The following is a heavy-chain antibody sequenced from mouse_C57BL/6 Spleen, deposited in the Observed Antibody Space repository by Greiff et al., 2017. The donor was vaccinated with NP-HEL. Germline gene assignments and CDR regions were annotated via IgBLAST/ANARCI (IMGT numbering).Heavy chain of an antibody. CDR2: ISSGGSYT. V-gene: IGHV5-6*01. CDR3: ARHPNYGRAMDY. D-gene: IGHD1-2*01. CDR1: GFTFSSYG. J-gene: IGHJ4*01. Sequence: EVQLVESGGDLVKPGGSLKLSCAASGFTFSSYGMSWVRQTPDKRLEWVATISSGGSYTYYPDSVKGRFTISRDNAKNTLYLQMSSLKSEDTAMYYCARHPNYGRAMDYWGQGTSVTVSS.